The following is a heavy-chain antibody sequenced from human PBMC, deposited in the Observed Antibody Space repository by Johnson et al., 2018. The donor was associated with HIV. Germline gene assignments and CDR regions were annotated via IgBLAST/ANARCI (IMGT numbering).Heavy chain of an antibody. D-gene: IGHD6-19*01. CDR2: IRYDGSNK. CDR3: AKEVWRGGIAVAIDAFDI. Sequence: QVQLVESGGGLVQPGGSLRLSCAASGFTFTSYGMHWVRQAPGKGLEWVAFIRYDGSNKYYSDSVKGRFPISRDNSKNPLYLQMNSLRAEDTAVYYCAKEVWRGGIAVAIDAFDIWGQGTMVTVSS. J-gene: IGHJ3*02. V-gene: IGHV3-30*02. CDR1: GFTFTSYG.